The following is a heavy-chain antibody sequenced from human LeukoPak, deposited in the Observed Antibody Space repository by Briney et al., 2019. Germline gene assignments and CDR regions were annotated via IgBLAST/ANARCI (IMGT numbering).Heavy chain of an antibody. CDR2: ISAYNGNT. CDR3: ARDIVVVVAATPPYMDV. V-gene: IGHV1-18*01. CDR1: GYTFTSYG. Sequence: GASVKVSCKASGYTFTSYGISWVRQAPGQGLEWMGWISAYNGNTNYAQKLQGRVTMTTDTSTSTAYMELRSLRSDDTAVYYCARDIVVVVAATPPYMDVWGKGTTVTISS. J-gene: IGHJ6*03. D-gene: IGHD2-15*01.